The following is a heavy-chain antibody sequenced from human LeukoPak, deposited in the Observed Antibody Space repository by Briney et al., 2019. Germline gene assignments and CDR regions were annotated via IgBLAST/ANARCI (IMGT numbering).Heavy chain of an antibody. CDR1: GFTFSTYG. J-gene: IGHJ3*02. V-gene: IGHV3-30*18. Sequence: PGGSLRLSCAASGFTFSTYGMHWVRQAPGKGLEWVAGISNGGSYKYYADSVKGRFTISRDNSRNTLYLQMNSLRPDDTALYYCAKPRGGDSWVFDTWGQGTMVAVSS. D-gene: IGHD2-21*02. CDR3: AKPRGGDSWVFDT. CDR2: ISNGGSYK.